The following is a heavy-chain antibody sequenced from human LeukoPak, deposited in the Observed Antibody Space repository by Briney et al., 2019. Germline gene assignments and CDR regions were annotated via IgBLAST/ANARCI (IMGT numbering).Heavy chain of an antibody. Sequence: GESLKISCKGSGYSFTSYWIGWVRQMAGKGLEWMGIIYPGDSDTRYSPSFQGQVTISADKSISTAYLQWSSLKASDTAMYYCARESRYGGDYYYGMDVWGQGTTVTVSS. V-gene: IGHV5-51*01. CDR2: IYPGDSDT. J-gene: IGHJ6*02. CDR1: GYSFTSYW. D-gene: IGHD4-23*01. CDR3: ARESRYGGDYYYGMDV.